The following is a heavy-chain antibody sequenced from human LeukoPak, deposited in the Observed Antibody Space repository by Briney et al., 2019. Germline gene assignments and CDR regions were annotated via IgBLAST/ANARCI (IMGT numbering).Heavy chain of an antibody. CDR3: ARGRPLGGAYYDYVWGSYRSNWDVYFFDY. Sequence: ASVKVSCKASGYTFTSYGISWVRQAPGQGLEWMGWISVYNGNTNYAQKFQGRVTMTRNTSISTAYMELSSLRSEDTAVYYCARGRPLGGAYYDYVWGSYRSNWDVYFFDYWGQGTLVTVSS. J-gene: IGHJ4*02. D-gene: IGHD3-16*02. V-gene: IGHV1-18*01. CDR1: GYTFTSYG. CDR2: ISVYNGNT.